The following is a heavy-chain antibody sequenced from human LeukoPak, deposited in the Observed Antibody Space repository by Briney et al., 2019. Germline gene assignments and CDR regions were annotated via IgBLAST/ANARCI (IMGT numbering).Heavy chain of an antibody. D-gene: IGHD2-15*01. V-gene: IGHV1-8*03. Sequence: ASVKVSCKASGYTFTSYDINWVRQATGQGLEWMGWMNPNSGNTGYAQKFQGRVTITRNTSISTAYMELSSLRSEDTAMYYCARADCSGGSCYLGSDVWGKGTTVTVSP. J-gene: IGHJ6*04. CDR3: ARADCSGGSCYLGSDV. CDR1: GYTFTSYD. CDR2: MNPNSGNT.